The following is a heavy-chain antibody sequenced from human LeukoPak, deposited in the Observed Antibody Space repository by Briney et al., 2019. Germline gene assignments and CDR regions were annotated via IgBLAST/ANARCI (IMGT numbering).Heavy chain of an antibody. CDR2: ISYDGSNK. V-gene: IGHV3-30*04. J-gene: IGHJ6*04. CDR1: GFTFSTFV. D-gene: IGHD3-10*01. Sequence: PGRSLRLSCAASGFTFSTFVMHWVRQAPGKGLEWVAVISYDGSNKFYADSVKGRFSISRDNSRNTLYLQMNSLRAEDTAVYYCARGGYGSGSYSYYFYGMDVWGKGTTVTVSS. CDR3: ARGGYGSGSYSYYFYGMDV.